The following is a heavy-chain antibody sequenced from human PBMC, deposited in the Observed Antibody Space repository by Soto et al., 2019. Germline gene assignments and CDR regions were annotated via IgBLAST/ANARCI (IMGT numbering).Heavy chain of an antibody. V-gene: IGHV3-30-3*01. CDR2: ISYDGSNK. J-gene: IGHJ6*02. Sequence: QVQLVESGGGVVQPGRSLRLSCAASGFTFSSYVMHWVRQAPGKGLEWVAVISYDGSNKYYADSVKGRFTISRDNSKNTLYLQMNSLRAEDTAVYYCARSAVAGTYYYYGMDVWGQGTTVTVSS. D-gene: IGHD6-19*01. CDR3: ARSAVAGTYYYYGMDV. CDR1: GFTFSSYV.